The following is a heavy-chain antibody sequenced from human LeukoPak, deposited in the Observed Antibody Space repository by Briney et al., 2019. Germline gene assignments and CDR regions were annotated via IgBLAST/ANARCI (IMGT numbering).Heavy chain of an antibody. J-gene: IGHJ4*02. CDR2: IKSKTDGGTT. D-gene: IGHD3-22*01. V-gene: IGHV3-15*01. Sequence: GGSLRLSCAASGFTFSNAWMSWVRQAPGKGLEWVGRIKSKTDGGTTDYAAPVKGRFTISRDDSKNTLYLQMNSLKTEDTAVYYCATDKTFEVITSWGQGTLVTVSS. CDR3: ATDKTFEVITS. CDR1: GFTFSNAW.